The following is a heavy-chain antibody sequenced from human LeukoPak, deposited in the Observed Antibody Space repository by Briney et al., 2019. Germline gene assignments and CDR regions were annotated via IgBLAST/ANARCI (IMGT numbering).Heavy chain of an antibody. CDR3: ARGSRTRGTMVRGVGYGMDV. CDR1: GYTFTSYD. J-gene: IGHJ6*02. D-gene: IGHD3-10*01. Sequence: ASVKVSCKASGYTFTSYDINWVRQATGQGLEWMGWMNPNSGNTGYAQKFQGRVTMTRNTSISTAYMELSSRRSEDTAVYYCARGSRTRGTMVRGVGYGMDVWGQGTTVTVSS. V-gene: IGHV1-8*01. CDR2: MNPNSGNT.